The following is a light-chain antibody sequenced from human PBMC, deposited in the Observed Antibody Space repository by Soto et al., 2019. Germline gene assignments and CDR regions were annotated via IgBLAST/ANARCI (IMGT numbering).Light chain of an antibody. V-gene: IGLV1-40*01. CDR2: GNS. CDR1: SSNIGAGYD. Sequence: LTQPPSVSGAPGQRVTISCTGSSSNIGAGYDVHWYQQLPGTAPKLLIYGNSNRPSGVPDRFSGSKSGTSASLAITGLQAEDEADYYCQSYDSSLSVSYVFGTGTKLTVL. CDR3: QSYDSSLSVSYV. J-gene: IGLJ1*01.